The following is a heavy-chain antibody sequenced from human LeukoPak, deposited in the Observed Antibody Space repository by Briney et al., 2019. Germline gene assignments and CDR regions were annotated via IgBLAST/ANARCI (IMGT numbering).Heavy chain of an antibody. Sequence: EGSLRLSCAASGFTFSSYGMHWVRQAPGKGLEWVGRIKSKADGGTTDYAAPVKGRFTISRDDSKNTLYLQMNSLKTEDTAVYYCTTEAAAGTPNSDYWGQGALVTVSS. D-gene: IGHD6-13*01. V-gene: IGHV3-15*07. J-gene: IGHJ4*02. CDR2: IKSKADGGTT. CDR1: GFTFSSYG. CDR3: TTEAAAGTPNSDY.